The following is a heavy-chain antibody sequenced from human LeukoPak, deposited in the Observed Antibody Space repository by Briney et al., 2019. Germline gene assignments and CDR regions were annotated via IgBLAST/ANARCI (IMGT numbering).Heavy chain of an antibody. CDR1: GFTFSDYY. D-gene: IGHD6-13*01. CDR3: ARGGSSIWYGGFLPHAFDI. Sequence: GGSLRLSCAASGFTFSDYYMSWIRQAPGKGLEGVSYISSSGSTIYYADSVKGRFTISRDNAKNSLYLQMNSLRAEDTAVYYCARGGSSIWYGGFLPHAFDIWGQGTMVTVSS. J-gene: IGHJ3*02. V-gene: IGHV3-11*01. CDR2: ISSSGSTI.